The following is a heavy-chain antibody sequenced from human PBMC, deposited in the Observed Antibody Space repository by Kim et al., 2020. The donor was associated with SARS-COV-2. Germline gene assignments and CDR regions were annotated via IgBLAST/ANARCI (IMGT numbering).Heavy chain of an antibody. D-gene: IGHD3-10*01. Sequence: SETLSLTCSVSGASIRTASSYWGWVRQPPGKGLEWIGNMFYVGSTYLNPSLEGRVAMSIDTSKNQFSLTMTSVTAADTALYYCARHSIFGGYYFDYWGQGALVTVSS. J-gene: IGHJ4*02. CDR1: GASIRTASSY. CDR3: ARHSIFGGYYFDY. CDR2: MFYVGST. V-gene: IGHV4-39*01.